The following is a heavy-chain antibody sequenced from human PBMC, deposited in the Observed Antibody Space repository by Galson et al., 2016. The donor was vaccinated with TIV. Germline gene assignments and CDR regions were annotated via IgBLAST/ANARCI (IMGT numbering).Heavy chain of an antibody. CDR2: ITWDGRIT. V-gene: IGHV3-43*01. J-gene: IGHJ5*02. D-gene: IGHD3-10*01. Sequence: LRLSCAGSGFTFGDYNMIWVRQRPGKGLQWVSLITWDGRITHYAHPVLGRFAVSRDDSQNSLHLDMTSLRAEDTGLYYCSTDKRTRGYFGSGAYATWGQGTLVTVSS. CDR3: STDKRTRGYFGSGAYAT. CDR1: GFTFGDYN.